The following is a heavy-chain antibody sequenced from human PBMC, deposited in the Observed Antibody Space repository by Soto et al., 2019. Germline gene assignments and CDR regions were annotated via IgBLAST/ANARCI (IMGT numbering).Heavy chain of an antibody. Sequence: KPSETLSLTCTVSGGSISSSSYYWGWTRQPPGKGLEWIGSIYYSGSTYYNPSLKSRVTISVDTSKNQFSLKLSSVTAADTAVYYCARHVRVGWYDYWGQGTLVTVSS. CDR2: IYYSGST. CDR3: ARHVRVGWYDY. V-gene: IGHV4-39*01. J-gene: IGHJ4*02. CDR1: GGSISSSSYY. D-gene: IGHD6-19*01.